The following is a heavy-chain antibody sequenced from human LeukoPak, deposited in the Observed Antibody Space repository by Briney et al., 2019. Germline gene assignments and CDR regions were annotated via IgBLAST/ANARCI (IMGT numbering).Heavy chain of an antibody. CDR2: INHSGST. Sequence: SETLSLTCAVYGGSFSGYYWSWIRQPPGKGLEWIGEINHSGSTNYNPSLKSRVTISVDTSKNQFSLKLSSVTAADTAVYYCARIGPDSSGYFSDYWGQGTLVTVSS. CDR3: ARIGPDSSGYFSDY. V-gene: IGHV4-34*01. CDR1: GGSFSGYY. J-gene: IGHJ4*02. D-gene: IGHD3-22*01.